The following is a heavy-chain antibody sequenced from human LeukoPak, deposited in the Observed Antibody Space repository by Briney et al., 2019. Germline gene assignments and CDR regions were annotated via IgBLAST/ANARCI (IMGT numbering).Heavy chain of an antibody. V-gene: IGHV4-61*02. D-gene: IGHD2-21*01. CDR3: ARRDPRLNWFDP. Sequence: MASETLSLTCTVSGGSITRGSYYWSWIRQPAGKGLEWIGRIYTSGSTNYNPSLKSRVTISVDTSKNQFSLKLSSVTAADTAVYYCARRDPRLNWFDPWGQGTLVTVSP. J-gene: IGHJ5*02. CDR2: IYTSGST. CDR1: GGSITRGSYY.